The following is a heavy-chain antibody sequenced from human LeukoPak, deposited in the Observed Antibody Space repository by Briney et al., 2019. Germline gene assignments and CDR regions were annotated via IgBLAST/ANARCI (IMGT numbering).Heavy chain of an antibody. CDR1: GFTFSSYG. D-gene: IGHD6-19*01. CDR2: IRYDGSNK. J-gene: IGHJ6*03. V-gene: IGHV3-30*02. CDR3: AKALEQWLVQNYYYYMDV. Sequence: PGRSLRLSCAASGFTFSSYGMHWVRQAPGKGLEWVAFIRYDGSNKYYADSVKGRFTISRDNSKNTLYLQMNSLRAEDTAVYYCAKALEQWLVQNYYYYMDVWGKRTTVTVSS.